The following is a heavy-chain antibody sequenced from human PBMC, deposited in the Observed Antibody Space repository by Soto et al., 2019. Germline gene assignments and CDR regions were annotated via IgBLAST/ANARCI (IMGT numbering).Heavy chain of an antibody. CDR3: ARDSAVSGYDY. Sequence: SETLSLTCRVLGSSISSYYWSWIRQPAGKGLEWIGRIYTSGSTNYNPSLKSRVTMSVDTSKNQFSLKLSSVTAADTAVYYCARDSAVSGYDYWGHGTLVTVSS. CDR1: GSSISSYY. CDR2: IYTSGST. D-gene: IGHD5-12*01. V-gene: IGHV4-4*07. J-gene: IGHJ4*01.